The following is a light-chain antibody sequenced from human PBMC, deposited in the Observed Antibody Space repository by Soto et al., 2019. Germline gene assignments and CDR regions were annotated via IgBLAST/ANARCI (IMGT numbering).Light chain of an antibody. Sequence: DIQMTQSPSTLSASVGDRVTITCRVSQSISSWLAWYQQKPGKAPKLLIYKASSLESGVPSRFSGSGSGTDFTLTISSLQPDDFATYYCQQYNSYPYTFGQGTKLRSN. J-gene: IGKJ2*01. CDR2: KAS. V-gene: IGKV1-5*03. CDR1: QSISSW. CDR3: QQYNSYPYT.